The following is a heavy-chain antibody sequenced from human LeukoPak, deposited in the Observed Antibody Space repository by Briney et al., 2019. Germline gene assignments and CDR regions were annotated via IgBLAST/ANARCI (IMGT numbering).Heavy chain of an antibody. V-gene: IGHV4-39*01. CDR3: AIVGCSGSDYFTDY. D-gene: IGHD5-12*01. CDR1: GGSISRSRCY. J-gene: IGHJ4*02. CDR2: IYNNGDT. Sequence: SETLSLTCSVSGGSISRSRCYWGWSPQPPGKGLEWIGTIYNNGDTYYNPSLKSRLTISVDTSKNQFSLELTSVTAADTAVYYCAIVGCSGSDYFTDYWGQGTLVTVSS.